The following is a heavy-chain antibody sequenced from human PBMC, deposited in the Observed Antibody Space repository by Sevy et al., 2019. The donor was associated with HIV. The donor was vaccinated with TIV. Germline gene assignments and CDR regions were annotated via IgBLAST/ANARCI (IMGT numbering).Heavy chain of an antibody. CDR3: ASLHSSSSHY. J-gene: IGHJ4*02. Sequence: ASVKVSCKASGYTFTSYDINWVRQATGQGLEWMGWMNPNSGNTGDAQKFQGRVTMTRNTSISTAYMELSSLRSEDTAVYYCASLHSSSSHYWGQGTLVTVSS. CDR2: MNPNSGNT. V-gene: IGHV1-8*01. D-gene: IGHD6-6*01. CDR1: GYTFTSYD.